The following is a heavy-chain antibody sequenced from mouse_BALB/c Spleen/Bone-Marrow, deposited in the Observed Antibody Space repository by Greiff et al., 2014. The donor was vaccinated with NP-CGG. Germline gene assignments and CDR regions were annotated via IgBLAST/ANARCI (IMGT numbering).Heavy chain of an antibody. CDR1: GYSITSDYA. V-gene: IGHV3-2*02. CDR3: ASRFDEAWFAY. J-gene: IGHJ3*01. CDR2: ISYSGST. Sequence: EVQLQQSGPGLVKPSQSLSLTCTVTGYSITSDYAWNWIRQFPGNELEWMGYISYSGSTSYNPSLKSRISITRDTSKNQFFLQLNSVTTEDTATYYCASRFDEAWFAYWGQGTLVTVSA. D-gene: IGHD2-14*01.